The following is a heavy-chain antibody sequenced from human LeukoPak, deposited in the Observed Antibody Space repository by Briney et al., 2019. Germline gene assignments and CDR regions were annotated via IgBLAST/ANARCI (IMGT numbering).Heavy chain of an antibody. CDR1: GGSISSYY. D-gene: IGHD3-22*01. V-gene: IGHV4-59*01. CDR3: ARLPYYYDSSGYYYFDY. Sequence: SETLSLTCTVSGGSISSYYWSWIRQPPGKGLEWIGYIYYSGSTNYNPSLKSRVTISVDTSKDQFSLKLSSATAADTAVYYSARLPYYYDSSGYYYFDYWGQGTLVTVSS. CDR2: IYYSGST. J-gene: IGHJ4*02.